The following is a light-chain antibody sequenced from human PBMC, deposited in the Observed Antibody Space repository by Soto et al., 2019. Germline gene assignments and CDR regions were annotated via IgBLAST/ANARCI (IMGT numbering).Light chain of an antibody. Sequence: ETVLAQSPGTLSLSPGERATLSCWASQSLSSDYLAWFQQKPGQSPRLLIYSASNRATGIPDRFIGSGSGTDFTLTISRLEPEDFVVNYCQQNGSLQIPFGQGTRLEIK. J-gene: IGKJ5*01. CDR1: QSLSSDY. CDR3: QQNGSLQIP. CDR2: SAS. V-gene: IGKV3-20*01.